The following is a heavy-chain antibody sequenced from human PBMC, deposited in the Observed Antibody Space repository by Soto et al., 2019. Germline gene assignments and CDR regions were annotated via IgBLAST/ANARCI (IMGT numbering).Heavy chain of an antibody. CDR3: AVLSGGDTFDY. CDR1: GFSLSTSGVG. V-gene: IGHV2-5*02. J-gene: IGHJ4*02. Sequence: QITLKESGPTLVKPTQTLTLTCTFSGFSLSTSGVGVGWIRQPPGKALEWLALIYWDDDKRYSPSLKSSLTITKDTSKNQVVLTMTNMDPVDTATYYCAVLSGGDTFDYWGQGTLVTVSS. D-gene: IGHD4-17*01. CDR2: IYWDDDK.